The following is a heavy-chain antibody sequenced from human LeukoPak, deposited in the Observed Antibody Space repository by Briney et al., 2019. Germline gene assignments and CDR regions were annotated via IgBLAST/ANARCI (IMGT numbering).Heavy chain of an antibody. Sequence: PSETLSLTCTVSGGSIGSYYWNWMRQPPGKGLEWIGYLYYSGSTNYNPSLKSRVTISVDTSKNQSSLKLSSVTAADTAVYYCARLAPGSGYFDYWGQGTLVTVSS. J-gene: IGHJ4*02. CDR2: LYYSGST. CDR3: ARLAPGSGYFDY. D-gene: IGHD6-19*01. CDR1: GGSIGSYY. V-gene: IGHV4-59*08.